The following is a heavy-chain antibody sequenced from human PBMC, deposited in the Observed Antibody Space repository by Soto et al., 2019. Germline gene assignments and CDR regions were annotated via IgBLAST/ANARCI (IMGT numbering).Heavy chain of an antibody. J-gene: IGHJ6*02. V-gene: IGHV4-31*03. Sequence: PSETLSLTCTVSGGSISNCGYYWTWIRQHPGKGLEWIGYIYYSGSTYYNPSLKSRVTISVDTSKNQFSLKLTSVTAADTAVYYCARDVTDFWSGHKGMDVWGQGTTVTVSS. CDR2: IYYSGST. CDR3: ARDVTDFWSGHKGMDV. D-gene: IGHD3-3*01. CDR1: GGSISNCGYY.